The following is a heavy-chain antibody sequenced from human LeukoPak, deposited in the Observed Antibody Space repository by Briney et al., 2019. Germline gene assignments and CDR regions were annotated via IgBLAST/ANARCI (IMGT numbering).Heavy chain of an antibody. J-gene: IGHJ3*02. Sequence: PGKSLRLSCAASGFTFSSYGMHWVRQAPGKGLEWVAVIWYDGSDKYYADSVQGRFTISRDNSKNTLDLQLNSLRAEDTAVYYCARSPQWEWRGTFDIWGHGTMVTVSS. CDR1: GFTFSSYG. CDR2: IWYDGSDK. CDR3: ARSPQWEWRGTFDI. D-gene: IGHD1-26*01. V-gene: IGHV3-33*01.